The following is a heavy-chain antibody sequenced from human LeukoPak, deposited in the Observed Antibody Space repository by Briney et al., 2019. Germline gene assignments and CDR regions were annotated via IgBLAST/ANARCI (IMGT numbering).Heavy chain of an antibody. V-gene: IGHV4-34*01. J-gene: IGHJ3*02. Sequence: SETLSLTCAVYGGSFSGYYWSWIRQPPGKGLEWIGEINHSGSTNYNPSLKSRVTISVDTSKNQFSLRLGSVTAADTAVYHCARHCCSGPAKRVFDIWGQGTMVTVSS. CDR2: INHSGST. CDR3: ARHCCSGPAKRVFDI. CDR1: GGSFSGYY. D-gene: IGHD2-15*01.